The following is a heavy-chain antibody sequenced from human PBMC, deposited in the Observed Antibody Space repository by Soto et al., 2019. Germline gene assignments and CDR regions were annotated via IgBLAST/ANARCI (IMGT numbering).Heavy chain of an antibody. D-gene: IGHD6-13*01. CDR1: GCTYSSYP. Sequence: SLRLSCSACGCTYSSYPMHWVRQAPAQGLEWASSITSSGGGTYYADSEKGRVTVSRDNSKNTGYLQMNSTREEQTAVNCCAKLTAAWRQGT. J-gene: IGHJ1*01. CDR2: ITSSGGGT. CDR3: AKLTAA. V-gene: IGHV3-64*04.